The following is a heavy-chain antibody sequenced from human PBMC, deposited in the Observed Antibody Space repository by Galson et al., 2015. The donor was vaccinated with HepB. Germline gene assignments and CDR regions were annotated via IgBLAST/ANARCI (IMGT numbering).Heavy chain of an antibody. J-gene: IGHJ4*02. D-gene: IGHD3-22*01. V-gene: IGHV3-23*01. CDR2: ISGSGGST. CDR3: AKIPRDKRNYYDSSGSGY. CDR1: GFTFSSYA. Sequence: SLRLSCAASGFTFSSYAMSWVRQAPGKGLEWVSAISGSGGSTYYADSVKGRFTISRDNYKNTLYLQMNSLRAEDTAVYYCAKIPRDKRNYYDSSGSGYWGQGTLVTVSS.